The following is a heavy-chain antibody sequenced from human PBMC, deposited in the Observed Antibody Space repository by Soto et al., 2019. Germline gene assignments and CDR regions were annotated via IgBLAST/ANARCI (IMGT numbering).Heavy chain of an antibody. D-gene: IGHD4-17*01. V-gene: IGHV4-59*01. CDR2: IFDSGST. J-gene: IGHJ4*02. CDR1: GVSLSSYY. CDR3: ARWTTVDFDY. Sequence: QVQLQESGPGLVKPSETLSLTCTVSGVSLSSYYWTWIRQPPGKGLECIGYIFDSGSTDYNPSLKSRVTISVDTSKNQFSLKPSSVTAADTAVYYCARWTTVDFDYWGQGTLVTVSS.